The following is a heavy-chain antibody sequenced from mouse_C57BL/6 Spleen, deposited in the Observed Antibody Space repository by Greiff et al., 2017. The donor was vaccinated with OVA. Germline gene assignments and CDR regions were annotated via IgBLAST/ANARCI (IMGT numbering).Heavy chain of an antibody. CDR3: ARGGDEGFAY. CDR1: GYSITSGYY. V-gene: IGHV3-6*01. J-gene: IGHJ3*01. CDR2: ISYDGSN. Sequence: DVKLQESGPGLVKPSQSLSLTCSVTGYSITSGYYWNWIRQFPGNKLEWMGYISYDGSNNYNPSLKNRISITRDTSKNQFFLKLNSVTTEDTATYYCARGGDEGFAYWGQGTLVTVSA.